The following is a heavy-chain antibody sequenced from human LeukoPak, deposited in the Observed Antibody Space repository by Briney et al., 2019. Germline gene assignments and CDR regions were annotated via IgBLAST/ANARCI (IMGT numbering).Heavy chain of an antibody. J-gene: IGHJ6*04. D-gene: IGHD2-15*01. CDR2: FYPGDSDT. V-gene: IGHV5-51*01. Sequence: GESLKISWKGSGYSFTSYSIGWVRQMPGKGLEWMGIFYPGDSDTRYSPSFQGQVTISADKSISTAYLQWSSLKASDTATYYCARHSIAATPYYYYGMDVWGKGNTVTVSS. CDR3: ARHSIAATPYYYYGMDV. CDR1: GYSFTSYS.